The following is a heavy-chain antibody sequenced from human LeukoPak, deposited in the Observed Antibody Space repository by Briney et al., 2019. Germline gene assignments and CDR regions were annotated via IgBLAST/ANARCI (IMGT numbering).Heavy chain of an antibody. V-gene: IGHV3-30*14. CDR2: ISYDGSNK. J-gene: IGHJ6*03. Sequence: GRSLRLSCAASGFTFSSYAMHWVRQAPGKGLEWVAVISYDGSNKYYADSVKGRFTISRDNSKNTLYLQMNSLRVEDAAIYYCARVLYYYASVSYNYYMDVWGKGTTVTISS. CDR1: GFTFSSYA. CDR3: ARVLYYYASVSYNYYMDV. D-gene: IGHD3-10*01.